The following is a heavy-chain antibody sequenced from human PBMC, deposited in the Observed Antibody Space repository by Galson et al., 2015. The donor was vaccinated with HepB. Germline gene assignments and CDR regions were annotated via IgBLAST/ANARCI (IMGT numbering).Heavy chain of an antibody. CDR1: GFTFSSYS. D-gene: IGHD2-2*01. CDR3: AKDLYAYYCSSTSCYRAPFDY. CDR2: ISSSSSYI. Sequence: SLRLSCAASGFTFSSYSMNWVRQAPGKGLEWVSSISSSSSYIYYADSVKGRFTISRDNSKNTLYLQMNSLRAEDTAVYYCAKDLYAYYCSSTSCYRAPFDYWGQGTLVTVSS. V-gene: IGHV3-21*04. J-gene: IGHJ4*02.